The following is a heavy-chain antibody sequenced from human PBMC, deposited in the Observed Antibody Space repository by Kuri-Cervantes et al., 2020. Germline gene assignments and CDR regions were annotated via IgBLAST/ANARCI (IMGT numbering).Heavy chain of an antibody. V-gene: IGHV3-30*18. CDR1: GFTFSSYG. D-gene: IGHD3-22*01. CDR2: ISYDGSNK. Sequence: GGSLRLSCAASGFTFSSYGMHWVRQAPGKGLEWVAVISYDGSNKYYADSVKGRFTISRDNSKNTLYLQMNSLRAEDTAVYYCAKGQPRLLSAHFDYWGQGTLATVSS. CDR3: AKGQPRLLSAHFDY. J-gene: IGHJ4*02.